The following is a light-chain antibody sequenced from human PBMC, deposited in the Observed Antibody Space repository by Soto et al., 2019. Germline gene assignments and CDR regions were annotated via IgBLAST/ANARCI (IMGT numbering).Light chain of an antibody. Sequence: QSALTQPASVSGSPGQSITISCTGTSSDVGDYHYVSWYQVHPGKAPKLLIYDVTNRPSGVSNRFSGSKSGNTASLTISGLQDEDEADYYCNSYATSSTPYVFGTGTKVTVL. J-gene: IGLJ1*01. V-gene: IGLV2-14*03. CDR1: SSDVGDYHY. CDR3: NSYATSSTPYV. CDR2: DVT.